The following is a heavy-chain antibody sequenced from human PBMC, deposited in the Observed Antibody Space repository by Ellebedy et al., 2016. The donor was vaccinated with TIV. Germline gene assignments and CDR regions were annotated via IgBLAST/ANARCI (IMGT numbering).Heavy chain of an antibody. CDR2: IHYSGTS. J-gene: IGHJ3*01. CDR1: TGSIRSDRHW. D-gene: IGHD5-12*01. CDR3: GRHERAVATHRGAFDL. Sequence: MPSETLSLTCTFSTGSIRSDRHWLGWIRQAPGQGLEWIASIHYSGTSHYNPSLKGRVTISVDTSKNQFSLKLTSVTAADTAVYYCGRHERAVATHRGAFDLWGQGTMVTVSS. V-gene: IGHV4-39*01.